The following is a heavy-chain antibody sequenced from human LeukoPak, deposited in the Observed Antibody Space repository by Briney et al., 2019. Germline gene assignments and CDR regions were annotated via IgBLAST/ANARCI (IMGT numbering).Heavy chain of an antibody. CDR2: INEDGSET. J-gene: IGHJ4*02. D-gene: IGHD2-21*01. CDR3: ARARHDEGISRFRDYDY. V-gene: IGHV3-7*01. Sequence: GGSLTLSCAASGFTFSNFWMNWVRDAPGEGREWVANINEDGSETHYVDTVKDRFTISRDNGKTSLFLKMNSLRGEDTTVYYCARARHDEGISRFRDYDYWGQGTLVTVSS. CDR1: GFTFSNFW.